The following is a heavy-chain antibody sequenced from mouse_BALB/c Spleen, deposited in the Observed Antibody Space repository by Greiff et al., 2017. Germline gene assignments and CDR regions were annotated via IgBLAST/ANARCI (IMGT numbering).Heavy chain of an antibody. D-gene: IGHD2-10*02. Sequence: VQLQQSGAELVRPGALVKLSCKASGFNIKDYYMHWVKQRPEQGLEWIGWIDPENGNTIYDPKFQGKASITADTSSNTAYLQLSSLTSEDTAVYYCARAYVNFYVDYWGQGTTLTVSS. J-gene: IGHJ2*01. CDR2: IDPENGNT. V-gene: IGHV14-1*02. CDR1: GFNIKDYY. CDR3: ARAYVNFYVDY.